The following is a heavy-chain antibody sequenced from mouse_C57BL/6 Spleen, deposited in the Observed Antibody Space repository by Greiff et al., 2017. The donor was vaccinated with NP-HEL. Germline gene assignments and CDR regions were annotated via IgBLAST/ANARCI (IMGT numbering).Heavy chain of an antibody. Sequence: EVQLQESGPGLVKPSQSLSLTCSVTGYSITSGYYWNWIRQFPGNKLEWMGYISYDGSNNYNPSLKNRISITRDTSKNQFFLKLNSVTTEDTATYYCARWGYDYYFDYWGQGTTLTVSS. CDR3: ARWGYDYYFDY. D-gene: IGHD2-4*01. CDR1: GYSITSGYY. V-gene: IGHV3-6*01. CDR2: ISYDGSN. J-gene: IGHJ2*01.